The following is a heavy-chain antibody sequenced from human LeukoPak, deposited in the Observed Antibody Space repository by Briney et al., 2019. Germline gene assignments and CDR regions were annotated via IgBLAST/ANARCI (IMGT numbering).Heavy chain of an antibody. CDR2: INHSGST. J-gene: IGHJ4*02. V-gene: IGHV4-34*01. CDR1: GGSFSGYY. CDR3: ARGHCSSTSCYFDY. Sequence: PSETLSLTCAVYGGSFSGYYWSWIRQTPGKGLEWIEEINHSGSTNYNPSLKSRVTISVDTSKNQFSLKLSSVTAADTAVYYCARGHCSSTSCYFDYWGQGTLVTVSS. D-gene: IGHD2-2*01.